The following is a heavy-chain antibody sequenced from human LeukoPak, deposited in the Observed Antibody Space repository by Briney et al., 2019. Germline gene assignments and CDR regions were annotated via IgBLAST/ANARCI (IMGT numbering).Heavy chain of an antibody. CDR3: ARDYYGSGSYYG. CDR2: INPNSGGT. D-gene: IGHD3-10*01. CDR1: GYTFTGYY. Sequence: ASVKVSCKASGYTFTGYYMHWVRQAPGQGLEWMGWINPNSGGTNYAQKLQGRVTMTTDTSTSTAYMELRSLRSDDTAVYYCARDYYGSGSYYGWGQGTLVTVSS. J-gene: IGHJ4*02. V-gene: IGHV1-2*02.